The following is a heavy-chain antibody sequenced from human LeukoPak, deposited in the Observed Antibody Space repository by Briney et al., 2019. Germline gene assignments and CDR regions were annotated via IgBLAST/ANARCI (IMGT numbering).Heavy chain of an antibody. J-gene: IGHJ4*02. D-gene: IGHD3-10*01. CDR3: ARYLGGVRDDYLDY. V-gene: IGHV4-38-2*02. CDR1: GYSISSGYY. Sequence: SETLSLTCTVSGYSISSGYYWGWIRQPPGKGLEWIGSIYHSGSTYYNPSLKSRVTISVDTSKNQFSLKLSSVTAADTAVYYCARYLGGVRDDYLDYWGQGTLVTVSS. CDR2: IYHSGST.